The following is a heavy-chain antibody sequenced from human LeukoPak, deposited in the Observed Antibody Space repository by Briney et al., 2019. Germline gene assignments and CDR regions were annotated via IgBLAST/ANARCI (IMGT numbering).Heavy chain of an antibody. CDR1: GGTFSSYA. D-gene: IGHD5-18*01. Sequence: SVKVSCKASGGTFSSYAISWVRQAPGQGLEWMGGIIPIFGTANYAQKFQGRVTITADESTSTAYMELSSLRSEDTAVYYCARAPKDSYGPDSVYFDYWGQGTLVTVPS. J-gene: IGHJ4*02. CDR3: ARAPKDSYGPDSVYFDY. V-gene: IGHV1-69*13. CDR2: IIPIFGTA.